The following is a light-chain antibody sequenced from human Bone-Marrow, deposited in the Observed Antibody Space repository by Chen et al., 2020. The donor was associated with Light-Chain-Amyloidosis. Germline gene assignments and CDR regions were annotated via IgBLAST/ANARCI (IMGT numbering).Light chain of an antibody. V-gene: IGKV1-33*01. CDR3: QEYGNLFPFT. CDR1: QDISNN. J-gene: IGKJ3*01. CDR2: DAA. Sequence: DIQMTQSPSSLSASVGDRVTITCQASQDISNNLNWYQQNPGKAPNLLIYDAANLEAGVPARFSISGSGTDFTLTISCLQPEDIATYYCQEYGNLFPFTYGPGTKVDLK.